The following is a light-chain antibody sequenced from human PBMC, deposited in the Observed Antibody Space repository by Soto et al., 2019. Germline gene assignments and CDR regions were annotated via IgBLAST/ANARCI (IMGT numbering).Light chain of an antibody. CDR3: QQYGSSGT. Sequence: EIVLTQSPDTLSVSPGETATLSCRASQSANNKLAWYQQKPGQAPRLVMYTVSVRATGIPARFSGSGSGTDFTLTISRLGPEDFAVYYCQQYGSSGTFGQGTKVDI. J-gene: IGKJ1*01. CDR2: TVS. CDR1: QSANNK. V-gene: IGKV3-20*01.